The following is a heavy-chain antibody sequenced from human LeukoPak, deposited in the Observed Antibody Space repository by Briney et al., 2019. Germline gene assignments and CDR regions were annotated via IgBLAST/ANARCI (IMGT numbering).Heavy chain of an antibody. V-gene: IGHV1-69*06. J-gene: IGHJ5*02. CDR3: ARGWDSSSNWFDP. CDR2: IIPIFGTA. CDR1: GGTFSSYA. D-gene: IGHD6-6*01. Sequence: GASVKVSCKASGGTFSSYAISWVRQAPGQGLEWMGGIIPIFGTANYARKFQGRVTITADKSTSTAYMELSSLRSEDTAVYYCARGWDSSSNWFDPWGQGTLVTVSS.